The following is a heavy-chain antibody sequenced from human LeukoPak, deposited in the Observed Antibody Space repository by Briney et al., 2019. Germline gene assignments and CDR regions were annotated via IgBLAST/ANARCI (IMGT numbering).Heavy chain of an antibody. CDR3: ATWSYYLRRDAFDI. CDR2: IYYSGST. D-gene: IGHD3-10*01. Sequence: SATLSLTCTVSGGSISSYYWSWIRQPPGKGLEWIGYIYYSGSTNYNPSLKSRVTISVDTSKNQFSLKLSSVTAADTAVYYCATWSYYLRRDAFDIWGQGTMVTVSS. CDR1: GGSISSYY. J-gene: IGHJ3*02. V-gene: IGHV4-59*01.